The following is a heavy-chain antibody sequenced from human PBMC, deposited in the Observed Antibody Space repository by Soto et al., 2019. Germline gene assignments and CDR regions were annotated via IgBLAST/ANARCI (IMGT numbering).Heavy chain of an antibody. CDR1: GFTFSNYG. D-gene: IGHD2-15*01. V-gene: IGHV3-30*18. CDR3: AKDGAPRYCSRSSCHPAGAY. J-gene: IGHJ4*02. CDR2: ISFDGSHK. Sequence: QVLLVESGGGVVQPGRSLRLSCAGSGFTFSNYGLHWVRQAPGKGLDWVSFISFDGSHKYYADSVKGRFTISRDNSNNILYLQMDSLTTEDTAVYYCAKDGAPRYCSRSSCHPAGAYWGQGTLVTVSS.